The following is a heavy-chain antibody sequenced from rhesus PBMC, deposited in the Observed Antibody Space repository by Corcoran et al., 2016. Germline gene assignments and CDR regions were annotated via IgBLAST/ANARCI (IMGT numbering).Heavy chain of an antibody. CDR3: ARVRGYSGSWGDY. CDR2: IYGSGSNT. V-gene: IGHV4-169*01. J-gene: IGHJ4*01. CDR1: GGPISSSY. Sequence: QLQLQESGPGPVKPSETPSATCAVAGGPISSSYWSWLRPAPGKGLGWLGYIYGSGSNTNCNPSLKSRVTLSVDTSKNQLSLKLSSVTTADTAVYYCARVRGYSGSWGDYWGQEVLVTVSS. D-gene: IGHD6-25*01.